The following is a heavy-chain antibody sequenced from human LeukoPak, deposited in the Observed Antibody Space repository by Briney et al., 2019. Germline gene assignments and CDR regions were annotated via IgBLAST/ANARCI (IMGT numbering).Heavy chain of an antibody. CDR3: ASTRYGSSWYVDY. V-gene: IGHV1-46*01. J-gene: IGHJ4*02. Sequence: ASVKVSCKASGYTFTYYYMRWVRQAPGQGLEWMGIINPSGGSTTYAQKFQGRVTMTRDTSTSTVYMELSRLRSEDTAVYYCASTRYGSSWYVDYWGQGTLVTVSS. CDR2: INPSGGST. CDR1: GYTFTYYY. D-gene: IGHD6-13*01.